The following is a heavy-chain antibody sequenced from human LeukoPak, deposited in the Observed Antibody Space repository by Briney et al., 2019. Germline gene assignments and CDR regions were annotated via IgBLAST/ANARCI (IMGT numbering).Heavy chain of an antibody. V-gene: IGHV1-2*02. CDR1: GYTFTGYY. D-gene: IGHD6-13*01. CDR3: ARGVAAAGFNWFDP. Sequence: GASVKVSCKASGYTFTGYYMHWVRQAPGQGLEWMGWINPNSGDTNYAQKFQGRVTMTRDTSITTAYMDLSRLRSDDTAVYYCARGVAAAGFNWFDPWGQGTLVTVSS. CDR2: INPNSGDT. J-gene: IGHJ5*02.